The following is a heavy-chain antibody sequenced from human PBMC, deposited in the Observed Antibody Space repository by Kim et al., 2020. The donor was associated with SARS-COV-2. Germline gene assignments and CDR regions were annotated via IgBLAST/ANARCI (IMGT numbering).Heavy chain of an antibody. CDR2: IKQDGSEK. CDR3: ARDGGYCSAGTGYDAFDI. J-gene: IGHJ3*02. Sequence: GGSLRLSCAASGFTFSSYWMTWLRQAPGKGLEWVANIKQDGSEKYYVDSVQGRFTISRDNAKNSLYLQMNSLRAEDTAVYYCARDGGYCSAGTGYDAFDIWGRGTVVSVSP. V-gene: IGHV3-7*01. CDR1: GFTFSSYW. D-gene: IGHD2-15*01.